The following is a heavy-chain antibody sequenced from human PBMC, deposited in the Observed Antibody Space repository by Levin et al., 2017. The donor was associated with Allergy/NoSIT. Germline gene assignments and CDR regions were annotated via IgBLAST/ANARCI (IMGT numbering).Heavy chain of an antibody. D-gene: IGHD7-27*01. Sequence: GGSLRLSCAASGFALSTSAMDWVRQAPGKGPEWVASINSVSSHIFYVDSVKGRFTISRDNAKNSVFLQMNSLRVDDTAVYYCARHQNTGDPFDYWGQGTLVTVSS. CDR2: INSVSSHI. CDR3: ARHQNTGDPFDY. J-gene: IGHJ4*02. V-gene: IGHV3-21*01. CDR1: GFALSTSA.